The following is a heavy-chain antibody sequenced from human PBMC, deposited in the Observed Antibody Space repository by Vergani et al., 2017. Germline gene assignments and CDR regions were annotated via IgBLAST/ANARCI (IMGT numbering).Heavy chain of an antibody. V-gene: IGHV1-2*02. CDR2: INPNSGGT. CDR1: GYTFTGYY. D-gene: IGHD6-13*01. CDR3: ARDNGYSRLIYYYYGMDV. J-gene: IGHJ6*02. Sequence: QVQLVQSGAEVKKPGASVKVSCKASGYTFTGYYMPWVRQAPGHGLEWMGWINPNSGGTNYAQKFQGRVTMTRDTSISTAYMELSRLRSDDTAVYYCARDNGYSRLIYYYYGMDVWGQGTTVTVSS.